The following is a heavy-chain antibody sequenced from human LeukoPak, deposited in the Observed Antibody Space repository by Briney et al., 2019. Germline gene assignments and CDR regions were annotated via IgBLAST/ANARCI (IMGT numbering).Heavy chain of an antibody. CDR2: INPNGGST. Sequence: ASVKVSCKASGYIFTNYYMHWVRQAPGQGLEWMGIINPNGGSTSYAQKLQGRVTMTRDMSTSTVYMELSSLRSEDTAVYYCARDRDGYNEFDYWGQGTLVTVSS. CDR1: GYIFTNYY. D-gene: IGHD5-24*01. V-gene: IGHV1-46*04. CDR3: ARDRDGYNEFDY. J-gene: IGHJ4*02.